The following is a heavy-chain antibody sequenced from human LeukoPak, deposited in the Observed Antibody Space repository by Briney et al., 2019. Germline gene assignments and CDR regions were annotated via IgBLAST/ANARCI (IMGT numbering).Heavy chain of an antibody. V-gene: IGHV3-23*01. Sequence: GGSLRPSCAASGFTFTSCAMSWVRQAPGKGLEWVSAISAGSDVIYYADSVKGRFAISRDNSKNTVYLQMDSLRAEDTAVYYCAKSHVTTATGTGRYFDYWGQGTLVTVSS. J-gene: IGHJ4*02. CDR3: AKSHVTTATGTGRYFDY. CDR1: GFTFTSCA. D-gene: IGHD3-9*01. CDR2: ISAGSDVI.